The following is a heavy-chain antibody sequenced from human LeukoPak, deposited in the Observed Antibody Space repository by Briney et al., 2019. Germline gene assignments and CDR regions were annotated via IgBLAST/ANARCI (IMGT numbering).Heavy chain of an antibody. Sequence: GASVKVSCKASGYTFTSYEINWVRQATGQGLEWMGWMSPDSGNTGYAQKFQGRLTITRNTSISTAYMELSSLRSEDTAVYYCARWESSGWFPFDYWGRGTLVTVSS. CDR3: ARWESSGWFPFDY. V-gene: IGHV1-8*03. J-gene: IGHJ4*02. CDR1: GYTFTSYE. CDR2: MSPDSGNT. D-gene: IGHD6-19*01.